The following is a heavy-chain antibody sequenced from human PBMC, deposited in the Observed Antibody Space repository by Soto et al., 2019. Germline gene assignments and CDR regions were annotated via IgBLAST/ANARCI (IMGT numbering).Heavy chain of an antibody. CDR2: TYYRSKWYN. CDR1: GDSVSGNSAA. J-gene: IGHJ6*03. Sequence: SQTLSLTCAISGDSVSGNSAAWNWVRQSPSRGLEWLGRTYYRSKWYNDYAVSVKSRITINPDTSKNQFSLQLNSVTPEDTAVYYCARGITCSGGSCYSRYRDDYYYYYMDVWGKGTTVTVSS. V-gene: IGHV6-1*01. CDR3: ARGITCSGGSCYSRYRDDYYYYYMDV. D-gene: IGHD2-15*01.